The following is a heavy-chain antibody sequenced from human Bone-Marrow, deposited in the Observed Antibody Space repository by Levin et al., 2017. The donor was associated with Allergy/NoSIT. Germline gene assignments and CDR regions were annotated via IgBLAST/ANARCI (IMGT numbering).Heavy chain of an antibody. CDR3: AKARESGIAAAGLDY. CDR2: ISGSGGST. V-gene: IGHV3-23*01. D-gene: IGHD6-13*01. CDR1: GFTFSSYA. Sequence: GGSLRLSCAASGFTFSSYAMSWVRQAPGKGLEWVSAISGSGGSTYYADSVKGRFTISRDNSKNTLYLQMNSLRAEDTAVYYCAKARESGIAAAGLDYWGQGTLVTVSS. J-gene: IGHJ4*02.